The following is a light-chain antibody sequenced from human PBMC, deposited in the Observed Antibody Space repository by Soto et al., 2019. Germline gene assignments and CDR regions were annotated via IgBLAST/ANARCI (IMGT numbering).Light chain of an antibody. CDR3: QQYGGSPRIT. CDR1: QSIGSY. V-gene: IGKV3-11*01. CDR2: DAS. Sequence: EIVLTQSPATLSLSLGERATLSCRASQSIGSYLAWYQHKLGQPPRLLIYDASNRATGIPVRFSGSGSGTDFTLIINRLEPEDVAIYYCQQYGGSPRITFGQGTRLEIK. J-gene: IGKJ5*01.